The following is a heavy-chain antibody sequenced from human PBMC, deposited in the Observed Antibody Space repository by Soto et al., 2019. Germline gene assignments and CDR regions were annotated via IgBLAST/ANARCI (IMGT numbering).Heavy chain of an antibody. V-gene: IGHV4-59*08. Sequence: SETLSLTCTVSGGSISTYYWSWIRQPPGQGLEWIGYIYYSGSTSYNPSLRSRVTISVDTSKNQFSLRLSSVTAADTAVYHCARSTLHCRGGRCGIYFQYWGQGTLVTVSS. J-gene: IGHJ1*01. CDR1: GGSISTYY. D-gene: IGHD2-15*01. CDR2: IYYSGST. CDR3: ARSTLHCRGGRCGIYFQY.